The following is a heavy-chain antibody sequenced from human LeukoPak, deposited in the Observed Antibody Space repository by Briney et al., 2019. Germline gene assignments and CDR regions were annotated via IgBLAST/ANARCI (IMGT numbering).Heavy chain of an antibody. D-gene: IGHD3-22*01. CDR3: ARGSPYDSSGPLDY. Sequence: PGGSLRLSCAASGFTFSSYSMNWVRQAPGKGLEWVSYISSSSSTIYYADSVKGRFTISRDNAKNSLYLQMNSLRAEDTAVYYCARGSPYDSSGPLDYWGQGTLVTVSS. CDR1: GFTFSSYS. CDR2: ISSSSSTI. J-gene: IGHJ4*02. V-gene: IGHV3-48*04.